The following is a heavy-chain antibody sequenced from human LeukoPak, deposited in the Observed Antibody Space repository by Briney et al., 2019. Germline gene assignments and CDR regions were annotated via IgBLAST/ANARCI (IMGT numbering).Heavy chain of an antibody. CDR1: GFTFSSYR. D-gene: IGHD3-22*01. Sequence: GGSLRLSCAASGFTFSSYRMHWVRQAPGKGLVWVSRVNSDGSVTNYADSVKGRFTISRDNAKSTLYLQMNSLRAEDMALYYCVRTLAYYYDSGGFDYWGQGTLVTVSS. CDR2: VNSDGSVT. V-gene: IGHV3-74*01. CDR3: VRTLAYYYDSGGFDY. J-gene: IGHJ4*02.